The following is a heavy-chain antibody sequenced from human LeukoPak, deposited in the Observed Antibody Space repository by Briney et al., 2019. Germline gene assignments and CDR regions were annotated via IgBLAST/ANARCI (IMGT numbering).Heavy chain of an antibody. CDR2: IYYSGST. CDR3: ARDRLGWFGELLYGWFDP. J-gene: IGHJ5*02. Sequence: KPSETLSLTCTVPGGSISSHYWSWIRQPPGKGLEWIGYIYYSGSTNYNPSLKSRVTISVDTSKNQFSLKLSSVTAADTAVYCCARDRLGWFGELLYGWFDPWGQGTLVTVSS. CDR1: GGSISSHY. V-gene: IGHV4-59*11. D-gene: IGHD3-10*01.